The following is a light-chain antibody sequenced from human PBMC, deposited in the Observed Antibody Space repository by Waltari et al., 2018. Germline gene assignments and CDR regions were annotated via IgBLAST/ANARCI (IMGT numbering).Light chain of an antibody. V-gene: IGKV3-20*01. CDR1: QSLSIY. J-gene: IGKJ1*01. CDR2: HAS. Sequence: EIMLTQSPGTLSLSPGERATLSCRASQSLSIYLAWYQQKPGRAPRLLIYHASSRATGVPDRFSGSGSGTDFSLTISRLEPEDFAVYYCQHYVSLPVTFGQGTKVEIK. CDR3: QHYVSLPVT.